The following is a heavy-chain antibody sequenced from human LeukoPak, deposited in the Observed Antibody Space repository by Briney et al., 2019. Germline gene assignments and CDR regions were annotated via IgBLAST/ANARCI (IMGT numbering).Heavy chain of an antibody. CDR1: GFTFSSYA. CDR3: AKDKGIAAAPLDHMDV. D-gene: IGHD6-13*01. J-gene: IGHJ6*03. V-gene: IGHV3-23*01. CDR2: ISGSGGST. Sequence: GGSLRLSCAASGFTFSSYAMSWVRQTPGKGLEWVSAISGSGGSTYYADSVKGRFTISRGNSKNTLYLQMNSLRAEDTAVYYCAKDKGIAAAPLDHMDVWGKGTTVTVSS.